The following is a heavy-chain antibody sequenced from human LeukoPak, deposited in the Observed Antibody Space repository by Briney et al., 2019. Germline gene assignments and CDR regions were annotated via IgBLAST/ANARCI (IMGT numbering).Heavy chain of an antibody. V-gene: IGHV1-69*10. CDR1: GGTFSSYA. J-gene: IGHJ4*02. Sequence: ASVKVSCKASGGTFSSYAISWVRQAPGQGLEWMGRIIPILGIANYAQKFQGRVTITADKSTSTAYMELSSLRSEDTAVYYCARAGGYYDFWSGYWIFDYWGQGTLVTVSS. D-gene: IGHD3-3*01. CDR2: IIPILGIA. CDR3: ARAGGYYDFWSGYWIFDY.